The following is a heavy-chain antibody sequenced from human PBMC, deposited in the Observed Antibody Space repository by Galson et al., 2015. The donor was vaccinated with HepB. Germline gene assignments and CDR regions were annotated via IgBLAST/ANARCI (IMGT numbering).Heavy chain of an antibody. V-gene: IGHV1-69*04. CDR2: IIPILGIA. Sequence: SVKVSCKASGGTFSSYAISWVRQAPGQGLEWMGRIIPILGIANYAQKFQGRVTITADKSTSTAYMELSSLRSEDTAVYDCARDHVDVDTAMVTGGWFDPWGQGTLVTVSS. D-gene: IGHD5-18*01. J-gene: IGHJ5*02. CDR3: ARDHVDVDTAMVTGGWFDP. CDR1: GGTFSSYA.